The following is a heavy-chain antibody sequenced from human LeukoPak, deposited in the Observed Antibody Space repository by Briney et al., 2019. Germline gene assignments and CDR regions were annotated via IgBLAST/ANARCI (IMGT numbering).Heavy chain of an antibody. V-gene: IGHV1-18*01. CDR2: ISTYNQDT. CDR1: GYTFTSYS. J-gene: IGHJ4*02. Sequence: GASVKVSCKASGYTFTSYSITWVRQAPGQGLECMGWISTYNQDTRYSQRFQGRVTMTTDTSTSTAYMELRSLRSDDTAVYYCARFGFTNGDLFHAYWGQGTLITVSS. D-gene: IGHD2-8*01. CDR3: ARFGFTNGDLFHAY.